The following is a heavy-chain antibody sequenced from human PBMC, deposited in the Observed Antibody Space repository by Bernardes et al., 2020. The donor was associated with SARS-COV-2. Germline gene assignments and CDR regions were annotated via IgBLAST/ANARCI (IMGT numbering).Heavy chain of an antibody. V-gene: IGHV3-33*01. J-gene: IGHJ4*02. CDR2: IWSDGSYK. CDR3: ARTCSGVTCSARLDY. D-gene: IGHD2-15*01. Sequence: GGSLRPSCASSGFTFSTYRMHWVRQAPGKGLERVAVIWSDGSYKYYADSVKGRFTISRDNSKNTLYLQMNSLRAEDTAVFYCARTCSGVTCSARLDYWGQGTLVTVYS. CDR1: GFTFSTYR.